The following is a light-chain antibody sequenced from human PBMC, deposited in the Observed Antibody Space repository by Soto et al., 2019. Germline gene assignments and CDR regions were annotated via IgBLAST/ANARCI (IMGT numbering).Light chain of an antibody. CDR3: QQRSNWPPVT. CDR1: QSVSNY. J-gene: IGKJ3*01. V-gene: IGKV3-11*01. Sequence: EIVLTQSPATLSLSPGERATPSCRASQSVSNYLAWYQQKPGQAPRLLMYDASNRATGIPARFSGSGSGTDFTLTISSLEPEDFAVYYCQQRSNWPPVTFGPGTKVDIK. CDR2: DAS.